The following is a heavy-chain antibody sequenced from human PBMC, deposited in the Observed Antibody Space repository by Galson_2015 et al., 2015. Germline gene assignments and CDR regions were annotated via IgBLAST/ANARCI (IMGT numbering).Heavy chain of an antibody. CDR1: GGTFSSYA. CDR2: IIPIFGTA. Sequence: SVKVSCKATGGTFSSYAISWVRQAPGQGLEWMGGIIPIFGTANYAQKFQGRVTITADESTSTAYMELSSLRSEDTAVYYCARIYCGDDCYFDYWGQGTLVTVSS. J-gene: IGHJ4*02. V-gene: IGHV1-69*13. D-gene: IGHD2-21*01. CDR3: ARIYCGDDCYFDY.